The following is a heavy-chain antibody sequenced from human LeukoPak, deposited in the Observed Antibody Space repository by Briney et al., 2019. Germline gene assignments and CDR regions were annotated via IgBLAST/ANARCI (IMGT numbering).Heavy chain of an antibody. V-gene: IGHV3-48*01. CDR1: GFTFSSYS. D-gene: IGHD6-19*01. CDR2: ISSSSTI. CDR3: IVLAVAGTFGFDY. J-gene: IGHJ4*02. Sequence: AGGSLRLSCAASGFTFSSYSMNWVRQAPGKGLEWVSYISSSSTIYYADSVKGRFTISRDNAKNSLYLQMNSLRAEDTAVYYCIVLAVAGTFGFDYWGQGTLVTVSS.